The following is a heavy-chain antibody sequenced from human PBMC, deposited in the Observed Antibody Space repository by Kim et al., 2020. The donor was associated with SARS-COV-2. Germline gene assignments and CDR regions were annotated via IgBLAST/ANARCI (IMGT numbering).Heavy chain of an antibody. J-gene: IGHJ2*01. CDR2: ISGSGGDPT. Sequence: GGSLRLSCSASGFTFSTYAMTWVRQAPGKGLEWVAAISGSGGDPTFSADSVKGRFTISRDNSQSTVFLQMTSLRADDTAVYYCAKSKWDKPYWYFDLWGRGTLVTVSS. CDR1: GFTFSTYA. CDR3: AKSKWDKPYWYFDL. V-gene: IGHV3-23*01. D-gene: IGHD1-26*01.